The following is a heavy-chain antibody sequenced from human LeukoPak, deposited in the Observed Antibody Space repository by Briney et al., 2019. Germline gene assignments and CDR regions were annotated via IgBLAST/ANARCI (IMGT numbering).Heavy chain of an antibody. J-gene: IGHJ4*02. D-gene: IGHD2-2*01. CDR1: GYPISSPYY. Sequence: SETLSLTCVVSGYPISSPYYWGWVRQPPGKGPECIGSIHHTGSSYYNPSLQSRVTISIDTSRNQFSLKLRFLSTADTAVYYCARLGYCSSTSCYFESWGQGTLVTVSS. V-gene: IGHV4-38-2*01. CDR2: IHHTGSS. CDR3: ARLGYCSSTSCYFES.